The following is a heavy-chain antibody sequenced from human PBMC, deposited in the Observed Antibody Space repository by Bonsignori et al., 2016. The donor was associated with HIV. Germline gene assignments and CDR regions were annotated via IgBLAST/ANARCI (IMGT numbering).Heavy chain of an antibody. D-gene: IGHD3-16*01. Sequence: SETLSLTCTVSGGSIRSGSYYWSWIRQPAGKGLEWIGRIYTSGSTNYNPSLKSRVTISIDTSKNQFSLKLSSVTAADTAVYYCAREGGGFTFGGVEIFKPYSSKYYYYYMDVWGKGTTVTVSS. CDR2: IYTSGST. CDR1: GGSIRSGSYY. CDR3: AREGGGFTFGGVEIFKPYSSKYYYYYMDV. J-gene: IGHJ6*03. V-gene: IGHV4-61*02.